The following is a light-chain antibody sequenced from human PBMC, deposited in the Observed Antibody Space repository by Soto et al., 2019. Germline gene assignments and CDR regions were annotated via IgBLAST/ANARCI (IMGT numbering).Light chain of an antibody. J-gene: IGLJ3*02. CDR2: GNS. CDR3: QSYDSSWV. V-gene: IGLV1-40*01. CDR1: SSNIGAGYD. Sequence: QSVLTQPPSVSGAPGQRVTISCTGSSSNIGAGYDVHWYQQLPGTAPKLLIYGNSNRPSGVPDRFSGSKSGTSASLAIIGLQAEDEADYYCQSYDSSWVFGGGTKLTVL.